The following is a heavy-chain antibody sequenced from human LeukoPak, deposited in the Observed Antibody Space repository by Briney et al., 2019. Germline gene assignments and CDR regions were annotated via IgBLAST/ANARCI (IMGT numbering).Heavy chain of an antibody. CDR1: GFTFSTYD. V-gene: IGHV3-13*01. CDR2: TTGDT. J-gene: IGHJ6*03. Sequence: PGGSLRLSCAASGFTFSTYDMHWVRQATGKGLEWVSATTGDTYYPGSVKGRFTISRENAKSSLYLQMNSLRAGDTAVYYCARDRGGGHMDVWGKGTTVTISS. CDR3: ARDRGGGHMDV. D-gene: IGHD2-15*01.